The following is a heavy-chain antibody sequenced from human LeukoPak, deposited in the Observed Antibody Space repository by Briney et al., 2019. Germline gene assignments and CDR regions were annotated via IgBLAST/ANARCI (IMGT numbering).Heavy chain of an antibody. CDR2: IYYSGST. V-gene: IGHV4-59*01. CDR3: AREENAVFDY. J-gene: IGHJ4*02. Sequence: PSETLSLTCTVSGGSISSYYWSWIRQPPGKGLEWIGYIYYSGSTSYNPSLKSRVTISVDTSKNQFSLKLSSVTAADTAVYYCAREENAVFDYWGQGTLVTVSS. CDR1: GGSISSYY. D-gene: IGHD2-2*01.